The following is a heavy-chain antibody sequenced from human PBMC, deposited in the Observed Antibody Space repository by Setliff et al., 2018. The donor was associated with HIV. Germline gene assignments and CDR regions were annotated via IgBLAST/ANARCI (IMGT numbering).Heavy chain of an antibody. D-gene: IGHD6-19*01. CDR2: IIPLLGTP. CDR3: ARDRSGIAVAAPDASDV. CDR1: GGSFRNYA. J-gene: IGHJ3*01. Sequence: ASVKVSCKASGGSFRNYAINWVRQAPGQGLEWMGGIIPLLGTPNYAHKFQGRVTITADKYSSTVYMELSSLRSEDSAVFYCARDRSGIAVAAPDASDVWGQGTMVTVSS. V-gene: IGHV1-69*06.